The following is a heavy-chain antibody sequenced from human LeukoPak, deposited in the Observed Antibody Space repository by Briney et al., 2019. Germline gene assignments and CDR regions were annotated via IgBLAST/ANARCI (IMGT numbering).Heavy chain of an antibody. CDR2: IRYDGSLK. J-gene: IGHJ4*02. CDR1: GFTLSSYA. CDR3: ANLPLYDSSGREDY. V-gene: IGHV3-30*02. D-gene: IGHD3-22*01. Sequence: VGSLRLSCVASGFTLSSYAMHWLRQAPGKGLEWLAFIRYDGSLKHYADSVKGRFTISRDNSKNSLYLQMSSLTGDDTAEYQWANLPLYDSSGREDYWGQGTLVTVSS.